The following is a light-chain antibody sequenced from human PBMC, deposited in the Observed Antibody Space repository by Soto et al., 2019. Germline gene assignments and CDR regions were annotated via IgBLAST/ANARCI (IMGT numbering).Light chain of an antibody. J-gene: IGKJ1*01. V-gene: IGKV1-5*03. CDR2: KAS. Sequence: DIQMTQSPSTLPASVGDRVTITCRASQNINNWLAWYQQKPGKGPSLLIYKASNLEIGVSSRFSGSGSGTEFTLTISGLQPDDIGTYYCQQNNRYPWTFGQVTKVEIK. CDR3: QQNNRYPWT. CDR1: QNINNW.